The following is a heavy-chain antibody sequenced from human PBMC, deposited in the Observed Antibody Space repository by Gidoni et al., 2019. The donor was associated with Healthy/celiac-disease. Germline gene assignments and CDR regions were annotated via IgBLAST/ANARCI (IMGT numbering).Heavy chain of an antibody. Sequence: EVQLVESGGGLVKPGGSLRPSCAASGFTFSRYSMNWVRQAPGKGLGWVSSISSSSSYIYYADSVKGRFTISRDNAKNSLYLQMNSLRAEDTAVYYCATYCSSTSCYRAFDIWGQGTMVTVSS. CDR2: ISSSSSYI. V-gene: IGHV3-21*01. J-gene: IGHJ3*02. CDR3: ATYCSSTSCYRAFDI. D-gene: IGHD2-2*01. CDR1: GFTFSRYS.